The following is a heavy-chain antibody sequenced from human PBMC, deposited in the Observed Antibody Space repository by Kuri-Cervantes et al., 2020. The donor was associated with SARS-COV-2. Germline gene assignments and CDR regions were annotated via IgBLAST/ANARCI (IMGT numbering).Heavy chain of an antibody. V-gene: IGHV3-23*01. D-gene: IGHD2-2*01. CDR2: ISGSGGST. J-gene: IGHJ4*02. CDR1: GFTFSSYA. CDR3: ARVSPSCSSASCYRGGVDY. Sequence: GESLKISCAASGFTFSSYAMSWVRQAPGKGLEWVSAISGSGGSTYYADSVKGRFTISRDNSKNTLYLQMNTLRADDTAVYYCARVSPSCSSASCYRGGVDYWGQGILVTVSS.